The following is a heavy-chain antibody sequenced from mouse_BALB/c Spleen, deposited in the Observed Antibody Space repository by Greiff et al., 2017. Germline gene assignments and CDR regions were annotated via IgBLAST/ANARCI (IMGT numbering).Heavy chain of an antibody. D-gene: IGHD2-2*01. J-gene: IGHJ4*01. CDR2: IYPGDGDT. V-gene: IGHV1-80*01. CDR1: GYAFSSYW. Sequence: VQLQESGAELVRPGSSVKISCKASGYAFSSYWMNWVKQRPGQSLEWIGQIYPGDGDTNYNGKFKGKATLTADKSSSTAYMQLSSLTSEDSAVYFCARGGYDGKDYWGQGTSVTVSS. CDR3: ARGGYDGKDY.